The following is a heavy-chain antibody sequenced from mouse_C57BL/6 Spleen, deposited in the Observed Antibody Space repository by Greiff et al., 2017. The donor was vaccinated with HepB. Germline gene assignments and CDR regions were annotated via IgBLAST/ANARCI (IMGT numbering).Heavy chain of an antibody. CDR2: ISSGGSYT. CDR3: ARQGRDAMDY. V-gene: IGHV5-6*01. CDR1: GFTFSSYG. J-gene: IGHJ4*01. Sequence: VQLKESGGDLVKPGGSLKLSCAASGFTFSSYGVSWVRQTPDKRLEWVATISSGGSYTYYPDNMKGRFTISRDNAKNTLYLQMSSLKSEDTAMYYCARQGRDAMDYWGQGTSVTVSS. D-gene: IGHD3-3*01.